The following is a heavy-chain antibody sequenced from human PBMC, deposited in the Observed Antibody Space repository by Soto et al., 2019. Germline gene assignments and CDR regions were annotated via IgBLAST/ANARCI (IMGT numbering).Heavy chain of an antibody. CDR2: VNGDGTTT. V-gene: IGHV3-74*01. CDR3: AVLIYSNLPGDDYGMDV. CDR1: GFTFNNYW. D-gene: IGHD4-4*01. Sequence: EVQLVESGGGLVQPGGSLRLSCAASGFTFNNYWLHWVRQAPGKGLMWVSRVNGDGTTTNYADSVKGRFTISRDNAKNTLYLQMNSLGAEDTAVYYCAVLIYSNLPGDDYGMDVWGQGTTVTVSS. J-gene: IGHJ6*02.